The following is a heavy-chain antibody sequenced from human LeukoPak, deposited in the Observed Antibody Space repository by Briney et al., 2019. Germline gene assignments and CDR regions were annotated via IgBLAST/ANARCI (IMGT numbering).Heavy chain of an antibody. Sequence: ASVNVSFKASGYTFTGYYMHWVRRAPGQGLEWMGWINPNNGGTDYAQRFQGRATMTRDTSISTAYMELSSLRSDDTAVYFCTRGEGKRYFDWFFSWGQGTLVTVSS. V-gene: IGHV1-2*02. CDR1: GYTFTGYY. CDR2: INPNNGGT. D-gene: IGHD3-9*01. CDR3: TRGEGKRYFDWFFS. J-gene: IGHJ5*01.